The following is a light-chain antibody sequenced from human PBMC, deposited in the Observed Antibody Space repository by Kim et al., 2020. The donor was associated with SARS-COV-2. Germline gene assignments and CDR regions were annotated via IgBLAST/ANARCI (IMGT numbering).Light chain of an antibody. CDR2: RNN. J-gene: IGLJ3*02. Sequence: QSVLTRPPSASGNPVQRVTISCSGSSSNIGSNYVYWYQQLPGTAPKLLIYRNNQRPSGVPDRFSGSKSGTSASLAISGLRSEDEADYYCAAWDDSLSGWVFGGGTQLTVL. CDR3: AAWDDSLSGWV. V-gene: IGLV1-47*01. CDR1: SSNIGSNY.